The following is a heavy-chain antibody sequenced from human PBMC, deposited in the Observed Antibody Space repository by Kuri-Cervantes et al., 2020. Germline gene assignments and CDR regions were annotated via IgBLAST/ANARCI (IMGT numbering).Heavy chain of an antibody. CDR1: GFTFDDYA. V-gene: IGHV3-74*01. J-gene: IGHJ3*02. Sequence: GESLKISCAASGFTFDDYAMHWVRQAPGKGLVWVSRINSDGSSTSYADSVKGRFTISRDNAKNTLYLQMNSLRAEDTAVYYCASPRNPWELGAFDIWGQGTMVTVSS. D-gene: IGHD1-14*01. CDR3: ASPRNPWELGAFDI. CDR2: INSDGSST.